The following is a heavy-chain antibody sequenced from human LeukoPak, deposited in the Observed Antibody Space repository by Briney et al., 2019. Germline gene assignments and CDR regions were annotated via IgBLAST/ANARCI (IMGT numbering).Heavy chain of an antibody. CDR2: IAPNSGGT. D-gene: IGHD6-6*01. V-gene: IGHV1-2*02. CDR1: GYTFTGYH. Sequence: ASVKVSCKASGYTFTGYHMHWVRQAPGQGLEWMGWIAPNSGGTNYAQKFQGRVTMTRDTSISTAYMEVSRLRSDVTAVYYCAREYSSSSGRLYDYWGQGTLVTVSS. J-gene: IGHJ4*02. CDR3: AREYSSSSGRLYDY.